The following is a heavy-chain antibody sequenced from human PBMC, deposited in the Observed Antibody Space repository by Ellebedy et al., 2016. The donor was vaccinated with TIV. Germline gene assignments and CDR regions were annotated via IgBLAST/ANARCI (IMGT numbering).Heavy chain of an antibody. Sequence: GESLKISCSASGFSVSSNDMSWVRQAPGKGLEWISLIYSGGYDGDSRYYADSVRGRFTMSRDTSKNTLYLQMNSLRTEDTAVYYCAVQGPAERQADWGQGTLVTVSS. CDR3: AVQGPAERQAD. V-gene: IGHV3-53*01. CDR2: IYSGGYDGDSR. D-gene: IGHD6-13*01. J-gene: IGHJ4*02. CDR1: GFSVSSND.